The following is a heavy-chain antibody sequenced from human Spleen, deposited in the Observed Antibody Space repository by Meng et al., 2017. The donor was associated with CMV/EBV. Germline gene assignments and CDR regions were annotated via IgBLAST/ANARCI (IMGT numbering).Heavy chain of an antibody. Sequence: ISSGDYHWSWSRQAPGKGLEWTGYIYYSGGTYYNPSVKSRVTISEDTSKNQFSLKLSSVTAADTAVYYCARSEGGYCSSTSCSNWFDPWGQGTLVTVSS. V-gene: IGHV4-30-4*08. D-gene: IGHD2-2*01. CDR1: ISSGDYH. J-gene: IGHJ5*02. CDR2: IYYSGGT. CDR3: ARSEGGYCSSTSCSNWFDP.